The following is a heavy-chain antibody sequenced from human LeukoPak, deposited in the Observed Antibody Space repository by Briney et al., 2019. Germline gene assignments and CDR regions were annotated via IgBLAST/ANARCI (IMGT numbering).Heavy chain of an antibody. V-gene: IGHV3-7*03. J-gene: IGHJ4*02. D-gene: IGHD4-17*01. Sequence: PGGSLRLSCTASGFTFGDYAMSWARQAPGKGLEWVANIKQDGSEKYYVDSVEGRFTISRDNAKNSLYLQMNSLRAEDTAVYYCARRPFYGDSYYFDYWGQGTLVTVSS. CDR3: ARRPFYGDSYYFDY. CDR1: GFTFGDYA. CDR2: IKQDGSEK.